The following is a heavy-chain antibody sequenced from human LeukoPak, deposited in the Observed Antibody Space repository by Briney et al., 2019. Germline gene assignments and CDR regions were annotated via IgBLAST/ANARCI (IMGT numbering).Heavy chain of an antibody. Sequence: PSESLCLTCAVSGGSICVSYWWTGVRQPPGKGLEWIGEIYDSGNTNYNPSLKGRVTISVGQSKNHFSLKLTSVTAAETAVYYCARVGDLLPFDCWGQGTLVTVSS. V-gene: IGHV4-4*02. CDR3: ARVGDLLPFDC. D-gene: IGHD3-16*01. CDR2: IYDSGNT. J-gene: IGHJ4*02. CDR1: GGSICVSYW.